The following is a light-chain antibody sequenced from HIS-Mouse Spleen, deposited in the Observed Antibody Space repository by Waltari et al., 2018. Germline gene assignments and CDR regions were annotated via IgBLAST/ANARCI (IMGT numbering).Light chain of an antibody. Sequence: SYELTQPPSVSVSPGQTARITCSGDALPTQYAYWYQQKPGQAPVLVIYKDSERPSGIPERVSGSSSGTTVTVTISGVQAEDEADYYCQSADSSGTYYVFGTGTKVTVL. CDR3: QSADSSGTYYV. V-gene: IGLV3-25*03. J-gene: IGLJ1*01. CDR1: ALPTQY. CDR2: KDS.